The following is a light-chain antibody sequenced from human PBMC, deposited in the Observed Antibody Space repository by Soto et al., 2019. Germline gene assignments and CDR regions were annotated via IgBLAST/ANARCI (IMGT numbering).Light chain of an antibody. CDR2: SAS. Sequence: EIVLPQSPATLSLSSGEKATLSFKASHIGSGKYLAWYHQRPGQAPRVLIHSASSRATGIPDRFTGSGSGTDFTLTITRLEPEDFGVYYCQQYSSLPRTFGQGTKVDIK. CDR3: QQYSSLPRT. J-gene: IGKJ1*01. V-gene: IGKV3-20*01. CDR1: HIGSGKY.